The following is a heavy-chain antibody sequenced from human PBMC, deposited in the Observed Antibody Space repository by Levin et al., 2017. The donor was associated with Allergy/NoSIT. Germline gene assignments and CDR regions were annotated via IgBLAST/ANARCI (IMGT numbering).Heavy chain of an antibody. CDR3: ARGIEAYKSGNF. J-gene: IGHJ4*02. D-gene: IGHD3-10*01. V-gene: IGHV4-34*01. CDR1: SASFSAYY. Sequence: SETLSLTCGVSSASFSAYYWTWIRQPPGKGLEWIGEIHPSGTTYYNPSLKSRVTISVDTSKNHFSLQVSSVTAADTAAYYCARGIEAYKSGNFWGQGTLVTVSS. CDR2: IHPSGTT.